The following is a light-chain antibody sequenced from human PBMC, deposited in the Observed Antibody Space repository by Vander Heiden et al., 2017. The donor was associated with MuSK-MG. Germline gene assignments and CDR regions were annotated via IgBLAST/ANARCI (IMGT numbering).Light chain of an antibody. CDR1: QSVSSN. CDR3: QQYNNRPYT. CDR2: GAF. V-gene: IGKV3-15*01. J-gene: IGKJ2*01. Sequence: EIVMTQSPATLSVSPGERATLSCRASQSVSSNLAWYQQKPGQAPRLLISGAFTRATGIPARFSGSGSGTEFTLTISSLQSEDFAVYYCQQYNNRPYTFGQGTKLEIK.